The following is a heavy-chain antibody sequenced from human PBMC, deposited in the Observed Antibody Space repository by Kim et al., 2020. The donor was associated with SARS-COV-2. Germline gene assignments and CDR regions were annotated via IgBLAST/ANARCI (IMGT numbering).Heavy chain of an antibody. Sequence: TSHPASLKGRFTISRETSKNTLYLQMNRLRAEDTAVYYCVKDFGSGSHFYWGQGTQVTVSS. V-gene: IGHV3-23*01. CDR2: T. CDR3: VKDFGSGSHFY. J-gene: IGHJ4*02. D-gene: IGHD3-10*01.